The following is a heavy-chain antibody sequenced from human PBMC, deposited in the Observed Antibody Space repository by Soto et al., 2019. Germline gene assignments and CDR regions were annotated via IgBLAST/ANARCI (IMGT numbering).Heavy chain of an antibody. V-gene: IGHV1-8*01. CDR3: ATSGTDITIFGPNV. D-gene: IGHD3-3*01. Sequence: APVKVSCEAPRYTFTRYDLNWARQANGQGFEWMGWMNPNSGNTGYAQKFQGRVTMTEDTSTDTAYMELSSLRSEDTAVYYCATSGTDITIFGPNVWGQGTLVTVSS. CDR2: MNPNSGNT. CDR1: RYTFTRYD. J-gene: IGHJ4*02.